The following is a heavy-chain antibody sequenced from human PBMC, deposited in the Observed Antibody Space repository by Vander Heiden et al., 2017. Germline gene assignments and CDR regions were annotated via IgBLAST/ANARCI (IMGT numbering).Heavy chain of an antibody. J-gene: IGHJ4*02. D-gene: IGHD6-19*01. V-gene: IGHV3-23*01. CDR3: AKDLVAGTPPFDY. CDR1: GLTFSSYA. CDR2: ISGSGGST. Sequence: EVQLLASGGGLVQPGRSLRLSCAASGLTFSSYAMSWVRQAPGKGLEWVSAISGSGGSTYYADSVEGRFTISRDNSKNTLYLQMNSLRAEDTAVYYCAKDLVAGTPPFDYWGQGTLVTVSS.